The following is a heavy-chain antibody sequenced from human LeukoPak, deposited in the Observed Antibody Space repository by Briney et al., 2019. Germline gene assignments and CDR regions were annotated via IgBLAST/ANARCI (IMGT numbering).Heavy chain of an antibody. V-gene: IGHV1-46*03. Sequence: GASVKVSRKASGYTFTSYYMHWVRQAPGQGLEWMGIINPSGGSTSYAQKFQGRVTMTRDTSTSTVYMELSSLRSEDTAVYYCARVDAAHYFDYWGQGTLVTLSS. CDR1: GYTFTSYY. CDR2: INPSGGST. CDR3: ARVDAAHYFDY. D-gene: IGHD2-15*01. J-gene: IGHJ4*02.